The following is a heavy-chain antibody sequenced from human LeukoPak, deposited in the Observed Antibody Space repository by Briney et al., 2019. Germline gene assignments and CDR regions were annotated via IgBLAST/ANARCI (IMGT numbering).Heavy chain of an antibody. V-gene: IGHV1-69*13. J-gene: IGHJ4*02. D-gene: IGHD6-19*01. CDR3: ASSVAGTVDY. Sequence: ASVKVSCKASGGTFSSYAISWVRQAPGQGLEWMGGIIPIFGTANYAQKFQGRVTITADESTSTAYMELSSLRSEDTAVCYCASSVAGTVDYWGQGTLVTVSS. CDR2: IIPIFGTA. CDR1: GGTFSSYA.